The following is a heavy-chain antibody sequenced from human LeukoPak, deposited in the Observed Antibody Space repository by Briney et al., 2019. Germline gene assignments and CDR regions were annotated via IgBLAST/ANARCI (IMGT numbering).Heavy chain of an antibody. CDR3: ARNATYPFDS. Sequence: SETLSLTCAVFGYSISSDCYWGWIRQPPGKGLEWIGSIYHSGSTSYNPSLKSRVTISVDTSKNQFSLKLTSVTAADSAVYYCARNATYPFDSWGQGTLVTVFS. CDR1: GYSISSDCY. J-gene: IGHJ4*02. V-gene: IGHV4-38-2*01. CDR2: IYHSGST.